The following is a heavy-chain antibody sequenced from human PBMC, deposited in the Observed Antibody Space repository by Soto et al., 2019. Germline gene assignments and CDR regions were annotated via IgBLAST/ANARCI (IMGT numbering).Heavy chain of an antibody. CDR1: GYSFASYW. Sequence: EVQLVQSGAEVKKPGESLKISCKGSGYSFASYWIGWVRQMPGKGLEWMGIIYPGDSDTRYSRQVTISADKSISTAYLQWSSLKASDTAMYYCARRHDSSGYFDYWGQGTLVIVSS. D-gene: IGHD3-22*01. J-gene: IGHJ4*02. V-gene: IGHV5-51*01. CDR2: IYPGDSDT. CDR3: ARRHDSSGYFDY.